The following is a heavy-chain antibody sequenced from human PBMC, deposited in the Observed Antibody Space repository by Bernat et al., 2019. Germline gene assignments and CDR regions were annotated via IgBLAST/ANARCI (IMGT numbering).Heavy chain of an antibody. Sequence: QVQLVQSGAEVKKPGASVKVSCKASGYTFTSYYMHWVRQAPGQGLERMGIINPSGGSTSYAQKFQGRVTMTRDTSTSTVYMELSSVRSEDTAVYYCARGCGEGSGCGLAFDIWGQGTMVTVSS. J-gene: IGHJ3*02. CDR1: GYTFTSYY. D-gene: IGHD6-19*01. CDR2: INPSGGST. CDR3: ARGCGEGSGCGLAFDI. V-gene: IGHV1-46*03.